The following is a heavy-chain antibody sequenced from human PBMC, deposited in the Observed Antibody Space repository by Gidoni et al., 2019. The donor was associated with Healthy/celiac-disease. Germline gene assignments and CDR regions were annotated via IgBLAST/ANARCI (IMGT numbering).Heavy chain of an antibody. CDR1: GFPFSSYG. J-gene: IGHJ4*02. Sequence: QVQLVESGGGVVQPGRSLRLSCAASGFPFSSYGMHWVRQAPGKGLEWVAVIWYDGSNKYYADSVKGRFTISRDNSKNTLYLQMNSLRAEDTAVYYCARDLALGARAAFDYWGQGTLVTVSS. CDR3: ARDLALGARAAFDY. V-gene: IGHV3-33*01. D-gene: IGHD1-26*01. CDR2: IWYDGSNK.